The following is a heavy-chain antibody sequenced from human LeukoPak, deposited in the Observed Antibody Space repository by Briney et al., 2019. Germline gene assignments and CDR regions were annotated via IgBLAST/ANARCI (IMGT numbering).Heavy chain of an antibody. CDR3: ASSEVLLDAFDI. Sequence: PSETLSLTCTVSGGSISSYYWSWIRQPAGKGLEWIGRIYTSGSTNYNPSLKSRVTMSVDTSKSQFSLKLSSVTAADTAVYYCASSEVLLDAFDIWGQGTMVTVSS. V-gene: IGHV4-4*07. CDR1: GGSISSYY. J-gene: IGHJ3*02. D-gene: IGHD1-26*01. CDR2: IYTSGST.